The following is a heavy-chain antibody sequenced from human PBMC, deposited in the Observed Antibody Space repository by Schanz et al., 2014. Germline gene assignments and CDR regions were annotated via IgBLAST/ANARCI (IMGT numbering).Heavy chain of an antibody. CDR3: ARGIITMVRGGDVGAFDI. J-gene: IGHJ3*02. CDR2: IRYDGRNK. CDR1: GFTFISYD. V-gene: IGHV3-33*01. Sequence: QAQLVESGGGVVQPGRSLRLSCVASGFTFISYDIHWVRQAPGKGLEWVAVIRYDGRNKNFVESVKGRFTISRDNSKNALYLQMDSLRAEDTAVYYCARGIITMVRGGDVGAFDIWGQGTMXTVSS. D-gene: IGHD3-10*01.